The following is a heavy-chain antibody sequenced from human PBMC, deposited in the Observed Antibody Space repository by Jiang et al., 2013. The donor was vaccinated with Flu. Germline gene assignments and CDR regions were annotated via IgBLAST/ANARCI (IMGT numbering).Heavy chain of an antibody. J-gene: IGHJ6*02. Sequence: TQTLTLTCTMSGFSLSNPRVGRELDPSAPREGPGVACTHFSNDDQSYNTSLKSRLTVSKDTSKSQVVLTMTNVAPVDTATYYCARMSRRYGGISVGYNYYALDVWGQGTTVTVSS. V-gene: IGHV2-26*03. CDR3: ARMSRRYGGISVGYNYYALDV. CDR2: FSNDDQ. D-gene: IGHD4-23*01. CDR1: GFSLSNPRVG.